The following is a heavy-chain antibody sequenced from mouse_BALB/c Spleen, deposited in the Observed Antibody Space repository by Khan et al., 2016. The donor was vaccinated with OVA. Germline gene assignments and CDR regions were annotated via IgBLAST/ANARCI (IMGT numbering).Heavy chain of an antibody. D-gene: IGHD1-1*01. J-gene: IGHJ4*01. CDR3: AKFTPDYYSMDY. V-gene: IGHV2-3*01. CDR2: IWGDGST. Sequence: VKLLESGPGLVAPSQSLSITCTVSGFSLTSYGVNWVRQPPGKGLEWLGVIWGDGSTNYHSTLKSRLIISKDNSKRQVFLTLNSLQPDDTATYYCAKFTPDYYSMDYWGQGTSVTVSS. CDR1: GFSLTSYG.